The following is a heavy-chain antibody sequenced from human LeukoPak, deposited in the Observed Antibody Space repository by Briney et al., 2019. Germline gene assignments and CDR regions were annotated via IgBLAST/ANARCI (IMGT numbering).Heavy chain of an antibody. V-gene: IGHV1-8*02. CDR1: GYTFSNYD. D-gene: IGHD3-10*01. J-gene: IGHJ4*02. CDR2: MNPNSGNT. CDR3: ARVDSNRIYYGSGKSDY. Sequence: GASVKVSCKASGYTFSNYDINWVRQATGQGLEWMGWMNPNSGNTGYAQKLQGRVTMTTDTSTSTAYMELRSLRSDDTAVYYCARVDSNRIYYGSGKSDYWGQGTLVTVSS.